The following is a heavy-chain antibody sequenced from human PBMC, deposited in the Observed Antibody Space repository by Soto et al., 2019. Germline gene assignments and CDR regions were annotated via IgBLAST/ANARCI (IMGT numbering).Heavy chain of an antibody. CDR1: GGTFSTYG. D-gene: IGHD4-17*01. J-gene: IGHJ4*02. CDR3: ARELDPYYGGNSLSLDY. CDR2: IIPKFGTT. V-gene: IGHV1-69*13. Sequence: QVQLVQSGAEVKKPGSSVKVSCKASGGTFSTYGMNWVRLAPGQGLEWMGGIIPKFGTTNYAQKFQGRVTFPADESTNTAYMELNYLRSEDTAVYFCARELDPYYGGNSLSLDYWGQGTLVTVSS.